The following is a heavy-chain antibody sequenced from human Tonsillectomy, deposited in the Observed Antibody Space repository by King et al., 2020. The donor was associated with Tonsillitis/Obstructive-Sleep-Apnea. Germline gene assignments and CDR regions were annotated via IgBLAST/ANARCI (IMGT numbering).Heavy chain of an antibody. CDR2: IIPILGIA. D-gene: IGHD2-2*01. CDR3: AREDGGPAAMHYFDY. CDR1: GGTFSSYA. Sequence: VQLVESGAEVKKPGSSVKVSCKASGGTFSSYAISWVRQAPGQGLEWMGRIIPILGIANYAQKFQGRVTITADKSTSTAYMELSSLRSEDTAVYYCAREDGGPAAMHYFDYWGQGTLVTVSS. J-gene: IGHJ4*02. V-gene: IGHV1-69*09.